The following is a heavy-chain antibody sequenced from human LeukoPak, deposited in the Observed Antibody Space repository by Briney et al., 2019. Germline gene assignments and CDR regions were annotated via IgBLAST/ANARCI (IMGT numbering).Heavy chain of an antibody. CDR3: VRNGDFYYFDY. CDR2: VYSSGAT. Sequence: SETLSLTCTVSGGSISSSTYYWGWIRQPPGKGLEWIGSVYSSGATYYNPSLKSRVTVSVVTSRNQFSLKLSSVTAADTAVYYCVRNGDFYYFDYWGQGTLVTVSS. V-gene: IGHV4-39*01. J-gene: IGHJ4*02. CDR1: GGSISSSTYY. D-gene: IGHD4-17*01.